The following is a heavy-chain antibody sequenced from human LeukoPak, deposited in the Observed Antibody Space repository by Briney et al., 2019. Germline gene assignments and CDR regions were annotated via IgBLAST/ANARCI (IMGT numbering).Heavy chain of an antibody. CDR3: AREAPHYGMDV. CDR2: ISSSGSTI. Sequence: GGSLRLSCAASGFTFSSYEMNWVRQAPGKGLEWASYISSSGSTIYYADSVKGRFTISRDNAKNSLYLQMNSLRAEDTAVYCCAREAPHYGMDVWGQGTTVTVSS. J-gene: IGHJ6*02. CDR1: GFTFSSYE. V-gene: IGHV3-48*03.